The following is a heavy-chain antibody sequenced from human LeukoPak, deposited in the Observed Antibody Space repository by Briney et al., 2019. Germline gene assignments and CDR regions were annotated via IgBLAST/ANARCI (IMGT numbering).Heavy chain of an antibody. V-gene: IGHV1-2*02. J-gene: IGHJ5*02. Sequence: ASVKVSCKASGYTFTGYYMHWVRQAPGQGLEWMGWINPNSGGTNYAQKFQGRVTMTRNTSISTAYMELSSLRSEDTAVYYCASSTYYYDSRGMNWFDPWGQGTLVTVSS. CDR1: GYTFTGYY. CDR3: ASSTYYYDSRGMNWFDP. D-gene: IGHD3-22*01. CDR2: INPNSGGT.